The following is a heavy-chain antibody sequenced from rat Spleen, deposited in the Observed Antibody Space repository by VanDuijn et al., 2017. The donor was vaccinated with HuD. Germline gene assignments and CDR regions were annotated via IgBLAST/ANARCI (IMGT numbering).Heavy chain of an antibody. CDR2: ISTRGGST. CDR3: TRGGFFRY. J-gene: IGHJ2*01. CDR1: GFIFSDHY. D-gene: IGHD1-6*01. V-gene: IGHV5-27*01. Sequence: EVQLVESDGGLVQPGRSLKLSCAASGFIFSDHYVAWVRQAPTKGLEWVATISTRGGSTYYRDSVKGRFTISRDNAKSTLSLQMNILRSEDTATYYCTRGGFFRYWGQGVMVTVSS.